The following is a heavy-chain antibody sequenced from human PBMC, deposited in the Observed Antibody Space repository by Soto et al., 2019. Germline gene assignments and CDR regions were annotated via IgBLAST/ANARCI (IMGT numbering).Heavy chain of an antibody. J-gene: IGHJ6*02. CDR2: IYYSGST. Sequence: SETLSLTCTVSGGSISSGGYYWSWIRQHPGKGLEWIGYIYYSGSTNYNPSLKSRVTISVDTSKNQFSLKLSSVTAADTAVYYCARSLKYCSGGSCYSNNYYYYGMDVWGQGTTVTVSS. CDR1: GGSISSGGYY. CDR3: ARSLKYCSGGSCYSNNYYYYGMDV. V-gene: IGHV4-31*03. D-gene: IGHD2-15*01.